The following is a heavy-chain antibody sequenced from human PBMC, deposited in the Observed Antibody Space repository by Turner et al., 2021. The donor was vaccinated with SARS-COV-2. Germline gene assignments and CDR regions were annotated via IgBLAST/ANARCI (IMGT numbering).Heavy chain of an antibody. CDR2: IYSGGST. CDR1: GFTVSSNY. V-gene: IGHV3-66*01. D-gene: IGHD6-13*01. Sequence: EVQLVASGGGLVPPGGSLRLSCAASGFTVSSNYRSWVRQALGKGLEWISVIYSGGSTYYADSVKGRVTISRDNSKNTLYLQMNSVRVEDTAVYSCAREAADGNYVGWFDPWGQGTLVTVSS. J-gene: IGHJ5*02. CDR3: AREAADGNYVGWFDP.